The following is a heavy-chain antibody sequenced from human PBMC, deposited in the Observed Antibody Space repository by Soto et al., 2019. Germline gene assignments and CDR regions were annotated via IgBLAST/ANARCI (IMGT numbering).Heavy chain of an antibody. V-gene: IGHV1-3*01. CDR1: GYTFTSYA. Sequence: QVQLVQSGAEVKKPGASVKVSCKASGYTFTSYAMHWVSQAPGQRLERMGWINAGNGNTKYSQKFQGRVTITRDTSASTAYMELRSLRSEDTAVYYCARLGPTVVTGERNWYFDLWGRGTLVTVSS. D-gene: IGHD2-15*01. CDR3: ARLGPTVVTGERNWYFDL. J-gene: IGHJ2*01. CDR2: INAGNGNT.